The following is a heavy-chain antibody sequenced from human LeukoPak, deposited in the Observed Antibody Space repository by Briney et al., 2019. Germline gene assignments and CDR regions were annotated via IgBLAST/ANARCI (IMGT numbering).Heavy chain of an antibody. V-gene: IGHV3-23*01. CDR2: SSGSGGST. CDR3: AKGPHIVVVPGPNWFDP. CDR1: GFTFSSYA. D-gene: IGHD2-21*01. J-gene: IGHJ5*02. Sequence: GGPLRLSCAASGFTFSSYAMSWVRQAPGKGLEWVSASSGSGGSTYYADSVKGRFTISRDNSKNTLYLQMNSLRAEDTAVYYCAKGPHIVVVPGPNWFDPWGQGTLVTVSS.